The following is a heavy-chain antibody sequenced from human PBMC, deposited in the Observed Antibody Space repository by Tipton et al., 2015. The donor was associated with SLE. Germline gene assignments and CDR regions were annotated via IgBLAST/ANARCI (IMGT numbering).Heavy chain of an antibody. D-gene: IGHD2-15*01. CDR1: GGSFSGYY. Sequence: TLSLTCAVYGGSFSGYYWSWIRQPPGKGLESIGEINHSGSTNYNPSLKSRVTISVDTSKNQFSLKLSSVTAADTAVYYCARVEDIVVVVATYGMDVWGQGITVTVSS. V-gene: IGHV4-34*01. CDR3: ARVEDIVVVVATYGMDV. J-gene: IGHJ6*02. CDR2: INHSGST.